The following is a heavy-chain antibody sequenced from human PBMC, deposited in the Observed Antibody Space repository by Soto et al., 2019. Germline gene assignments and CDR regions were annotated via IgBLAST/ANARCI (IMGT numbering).Heavy chain of an antibody. CDR2: IRSKPNNYAT. J-gene: IGHJ4*02. V-gene: IGHV3-73*01. CDR3: TRHVADF. Sequence: EVPLVESGGGLVQPGGSLKLSCAASGFTFSGSAIHWVRQASGKGLEWVGRIRSKPNNYATAYAASVKGRFTISRDDLKNTAYLRMNSLKTEDTAVYYCTRHVADFWGQGALVTVSS. CDR1: GFTFSGSA.